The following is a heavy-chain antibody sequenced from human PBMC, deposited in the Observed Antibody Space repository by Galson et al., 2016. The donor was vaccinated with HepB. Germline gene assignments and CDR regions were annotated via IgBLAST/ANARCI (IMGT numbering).Heavy chain of an antibody. CDR2: ISATGGAT. D-gene: IGHD6-19*01. V-gene: IGHV3-23*01. Sequence: SLRLSCAASGFSFSDHAMNWVRQAPGKGLEWVSSISATGGATYYADSVKGRFTMSRDNSKDTLYLQMNSLRAEDTAVYYCAKGRISVSDWGQGTLVTVSS. J-gene: IGHJ4*02. CDR3: AKGRISVSD. CDR1: GFSFSDHA.